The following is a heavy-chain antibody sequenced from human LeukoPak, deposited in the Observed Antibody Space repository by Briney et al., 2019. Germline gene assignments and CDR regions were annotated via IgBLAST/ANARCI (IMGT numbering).Heavy chain of an antibody. CDR3: ARIPRAARPPGAFDI. Sequence: PGGSLRLSCAAYGFTFSSYAMSWVRQAPGKGLEWVSAISGSGGSTYYADSVKGRFTISRDNSKNTLYLQMNSLRAEDTAVYYCARIPRAARPPGAFDIWGQGTMVTVSS. D-gene: IGHD6-6*01. J-gene: IGHJ3*02. CDR1: GFTFSSYA. CDR2: ISGSGGST. V-gene: IGHV3-23*01.